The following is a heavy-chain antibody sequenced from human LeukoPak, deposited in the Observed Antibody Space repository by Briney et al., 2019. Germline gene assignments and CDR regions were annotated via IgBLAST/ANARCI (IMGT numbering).Heavy chain of an antibody. V-gene: IGHV4-61*05. J-gene: IGHJ5*02. D-gene: IGHD3-22*01. Sequence: SETLSLTCTVSGGSIRSSRSSWAWIRQPPGKGLEWIGNIYYSGSTNYNPSLKSRVTISVDTSKHQFSLKLSSVTAADTAVYYCAREGNQYYYDSSGYSPGWFDPWGQGTLVTVSS. CDR3: AREGNQYYYDSSGYSPGWFDP. CDR1: GGSIRSSRSS. CDR2: IYYSGST.